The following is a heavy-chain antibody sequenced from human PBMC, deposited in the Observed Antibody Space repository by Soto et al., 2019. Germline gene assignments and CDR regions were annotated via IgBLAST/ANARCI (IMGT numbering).Heavy chain of an antibody. CDR3: AQHDDWFDP. D-gene: IGHD3-16*01. Sequence: SETLSLTCNVSGDSMTSPPYYWGWIRQPPGKGLEWIGTVYYSGATYYNPSLRGRLTVSADTSKNYFSLRLTSVTAADTAVYYCAQHDDWFDPWGQGILVTVSS. J-gene: IGHJ5*02. V-gene: IGHV4-39*02. CDR1: GDSMTSPPYY. CDR2: VYYSGAT.